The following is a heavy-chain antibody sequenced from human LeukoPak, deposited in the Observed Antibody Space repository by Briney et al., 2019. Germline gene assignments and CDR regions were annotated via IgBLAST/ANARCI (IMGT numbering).Heavy chain of an antibody. Sequence: GGSLRLSCAASGFSFSNYGMHWVRQAPGKGLEWGAVIWYDGSNKYYADSVKGRFTISRDNSKNTLYVQMSSLRAEDTAVYYCARSNNGGWGYCDYWGQGSLVTVSS. CDR3: ARSNNGGWGYCDY. V-gene: IGHV3-33*01. CDR1: GFSFSNYG. CDR2: IWYDGSNK. D-gene: IGHD3-16*01. J-gene: IGHJ4*02.